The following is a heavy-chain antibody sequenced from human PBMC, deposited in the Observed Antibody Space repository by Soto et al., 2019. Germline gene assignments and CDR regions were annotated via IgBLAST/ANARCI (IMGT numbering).Heavy chain of an antibody. D-gene: IGHD3-16*01. CDR1: GLTFSSYA. J-gene: IGHJ4*02. V-gene: IGHV3-30-3*01. CDR3: VREGEGLDY. CDR2: ISYDGSNK. Sequence: QVQLVESGGGVVQPGRSLRLSCAASGLTFSSYAMHWVRQAPGKGLEWGADISYDGSNKYYADSVKGRFTISRDNSKNTLYLQMNSLRADDTAVYYCVREGEGLDYWRPGTLVTVSS.